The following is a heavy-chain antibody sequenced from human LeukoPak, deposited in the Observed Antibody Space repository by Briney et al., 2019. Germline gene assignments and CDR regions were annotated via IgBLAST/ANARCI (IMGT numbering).Heavy chain of an antibody. V-gene: IGHV4-39*07. CDR1: GGSISSSSYY. CDR2: IYYSGST. D-gene: IGHD2-15*01. CDR3: ARDGSAAGYCSGGSCYTIDY. Sequence: SETLSLTCTVSGGSISSSSYYWGWIRQPPGKGLEWIGSIYYSGSTYYNPSLKSRVTISVDTSKNQFSLKLSSVTAADTAVYYCARDGSAAGYCSGGSCYTIDYWGQGTLATVSS. J-gene: IGHJ4*02.